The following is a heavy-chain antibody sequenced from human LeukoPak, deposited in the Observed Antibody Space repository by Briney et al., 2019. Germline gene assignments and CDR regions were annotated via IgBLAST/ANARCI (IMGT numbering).Heavy chain of an antibody. Sequence: GESLKISCKGSGYSSTSSWIGWVRQMPGKGLDWMGIIYLGDSETRYSPSFQGQVTISADKSINTAYLQWSSLKASDTAMYYCGRHPSYTSGWPLDYWGQGTLVIVSS. CDR1: GYSSTSSW. CDR3: GRHPSYTSGWPLDY. D-gene: IGHD6-19*01. CDR2: IYLGDSET. J-gene: IGHJ4*02. V-gene: IGHV5-51*01.